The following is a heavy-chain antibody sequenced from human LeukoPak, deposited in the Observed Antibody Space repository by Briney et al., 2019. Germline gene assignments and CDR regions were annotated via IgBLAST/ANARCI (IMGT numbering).Heavy chain of an antibody. CDR3: AKRGSSGSYYFDS. CDR2: LNNVGGA. D-gene: IGHD6-19*01. Sequence: GGSLRLSCAASGFTFSSYAMSWVRQAPGKGLEWVSTLNNVGGAFYADSVKGRFTISRDNSKNMLYVQMNSLRADDTAVYYCAKRGSSGSYYFDSWGHGTLVTVSS. J-gene: IGHJ4*01. CDR1: GFTFSSYA. V-gene: IGHV3-23*01.